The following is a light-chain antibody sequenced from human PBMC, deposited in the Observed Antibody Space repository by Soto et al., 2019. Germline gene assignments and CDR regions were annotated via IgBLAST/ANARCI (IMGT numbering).Light chain of an antibody. CDR1: SSDVGGYNY. CDR3: CSYAGSYTWV. Sequence: QSALTQPRSVSGSPGQSVTISCTGTSSDVGGYNYVSWYQQHPGKAPKLMIYDVSKRPSGVPDRFSGSKSGNTASLTISGPQAEEEADYYCCSYAGSYTWVFGGGTKVTVL. CDR2: DVS. J-gene: IGLJ3*02. V-gene: IGLV2-11*01.